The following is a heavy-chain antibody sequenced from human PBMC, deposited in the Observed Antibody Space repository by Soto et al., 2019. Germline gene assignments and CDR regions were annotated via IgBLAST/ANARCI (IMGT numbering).Heavy chain of an antibody. CDR1: GFTFRDYG. CDR2: ISHHGLKE. CDR3: AKDWVGGSNKYYFEY. D-gene: IGHD1-26*01. J-gene: IGHJ4*02. Sequence: QVQLVESGGGVVRPGRSLRLSCVASGFTFRDYGMHWVRQAPGKGLEWVAGISHHGLKEHYADSVKGRFTISRENSKKTVYLQLNSLRGDDTAVYYCAKDWVGGSNKYYFEYWGQGTLVTVSS. V-gene: IGHV3-30*18.